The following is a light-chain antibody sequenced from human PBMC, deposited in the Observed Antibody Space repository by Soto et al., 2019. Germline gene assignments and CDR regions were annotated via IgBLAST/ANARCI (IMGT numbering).Light chain of an antibody. V-gene: IGKV3D-15*01. J-gene: IGKJ1*01. Sequence: EIVLTQSPATLSLSAGDRAALSCKASQSFHNYLAWYQQKPGQAPRLLIYGASTRAAGIPARFSGSGSGTEFTLTISSLQSEDFAVYFCQQYNIWPQTFGQGTKVDIK. CDR3: QQYNIWPQT. CDR2: GAS. CDR1: QSFHNY.